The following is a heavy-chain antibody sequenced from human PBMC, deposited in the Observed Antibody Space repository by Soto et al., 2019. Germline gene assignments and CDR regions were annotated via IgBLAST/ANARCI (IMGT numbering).Heavy chain of an antibody. V-gene: IGHV3-30-3*01. Sequence: QVQLVESGGGVVQPGRPLRLSCAASGFTFSSYAMHWVRQAPGKGLEWVAVISYDGSNKYYADSVKGRFTISRDNSKNTLYLQMNSLRAEDTAVYYCARDLIAAADYCSGGSCYSFDYWGQGTLVTVSS. CDR1: GFTFSSYA. D-gene: IGHD2-15*01. CDR3: ARDLIAAADYCSGGSCYSFDY. J-gene: IGHJ4*02. CDR2: ISYDGSNK.